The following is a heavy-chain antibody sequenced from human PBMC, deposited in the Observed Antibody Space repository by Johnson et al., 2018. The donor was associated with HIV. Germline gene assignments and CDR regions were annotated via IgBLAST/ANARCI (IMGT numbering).Heavy chain of an antibody. V-gene: IGHV3-53*01. J-gene: IGHJ3*02. D-gene: IGHD2-15*01. CDR1: GFTVSSNY. CDR3: ATGSRVVVGVYGLLQLHDSFDI. CDR2: IYPDGNT. Sequence: VQLVESGGGLIQPGGSLRLSCAASGFTVSSNYMTWVRQAPGKGLEWVSLIYPDGNTYYADSVKGRFTISRDNSKNTLYVQMSGLRAEDTAIYYCATGSRVVVGVYGLLQLHDSFDIWGRGTKVTVSS.